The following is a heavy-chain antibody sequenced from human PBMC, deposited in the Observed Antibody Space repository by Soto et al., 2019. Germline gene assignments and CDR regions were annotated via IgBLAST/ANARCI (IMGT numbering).Heavy chain of an antibody. J-gene: IGHJ6*02. D-gene: IGHD5-12*01. CDR2: ISTYNGDT. CDR1: GYTYTRSG. CDR3: AREGVAPYYYYGMDV. Sequence: QVQLVQSGAEVKKPGASVKVSCKASGYTYTRSGISGVRQATGQGLEWMGWISTYNGDTNYAQKFQGRVTMTTDTSTSTAYMELRSLRSDDTAVYYCAREGVAPYYYYGMDVWGQGTTVTVSS. V-gene: IGHV1-18*01.